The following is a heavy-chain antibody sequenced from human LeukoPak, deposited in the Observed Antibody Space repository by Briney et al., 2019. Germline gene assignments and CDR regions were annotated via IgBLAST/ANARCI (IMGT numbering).Heavy chain of an antibody. Sequence: SETLSLTCTVSGGSISSGGYYWSWIRQHPGKGLEWIGYIYYSGSTYYNPSLKSRVTISVDTSKNQFSLKLSSVTAADTAVYYCARGAGLLSPLVDYWGQGTLVTVSS. D-gene: IGHD3-3*01. J-gene: IGHJ4*02. CDR1: GGSISSGGYY. CDR3: ARGAGLLSPLVDY. V-gene: IGHV4-31*03. CDR2: IYYSGST.